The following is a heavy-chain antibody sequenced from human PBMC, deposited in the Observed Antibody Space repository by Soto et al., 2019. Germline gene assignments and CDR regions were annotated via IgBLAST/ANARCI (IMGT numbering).Heavy chain of an antibody. CDR2: IYYSGGT. CDR1: GGSISSGDYY. D-gene: IGHD5-18*01. Sequence: QVQLQESGPGLVKPSQTLSLTCTVSGGSISSGDYYWRWIRQPPGKGLEWIGYIYYSGGTYYNPSLKSRVTISVDPSKNQCALKLSSVTAADTAVYYCAREKIHAYYYCGMDVWGQGITVTVSS. V-gene: IGHV4-30-4*01. CDR3: AREKIHAYYYCGMDV. J-gene: IGHJ6*02.